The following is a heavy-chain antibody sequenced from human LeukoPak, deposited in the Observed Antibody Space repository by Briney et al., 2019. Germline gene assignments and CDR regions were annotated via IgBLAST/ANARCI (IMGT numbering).Heavy chain of an antibody. CDR3: ARTMVRGVRRYYFDY. D-gene: IGHD3-10*01. J-gene: IGHJ4*02. Sequence: PSETLSLTCAVSGGSISSGGYSWSWIRQPPGKGLEWIGYIYHGGSTYYNPSLKSRVTISVDRSKNQFSLKLSSVTAADTAVYYCARTMVRGVRRYYFDYWGQGTLVTVSS. CDR2: IYHGGST. CDR1: GGSISSGGYS. V-gene: IGHV4-30-2*01.